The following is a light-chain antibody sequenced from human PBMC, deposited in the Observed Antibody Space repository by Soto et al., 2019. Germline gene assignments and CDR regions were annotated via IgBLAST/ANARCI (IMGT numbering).Light chain of an antibody. Sequence: EIVLRQSPGTLSLSPGERATLSCRASQSVGSSYLAWYQQKPGQAPRLLIYGASSRATGIPDRFSGSGSGTDFTLTISRLEPEDFAVYFCQQYGSSPHTFGQGTKLEIK. CDR1: QSVGSSY. V-gene: IGKV3-20*01. J-gene: IGKJ2*01. CDR3: QQYGSSPHT. CDR2: GAS.